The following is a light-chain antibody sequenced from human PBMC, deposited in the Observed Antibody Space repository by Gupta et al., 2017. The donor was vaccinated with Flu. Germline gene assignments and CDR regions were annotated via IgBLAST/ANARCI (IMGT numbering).Light chain of an antibody. Sequence: GERGTITCRARQSVTTSVAWYQQKPGRAPQVLIFSASTLHGGVPSTFSGSGSETDFTLTITSLQPDDFATYYCQQYASYPWTCGQGTKVEF. J-gene: IGKJ1*01. V-gene: IGKV1-5*01. CDR3: QQYASYPWT. CDR1: QSVTTS. CDR2: SAS.